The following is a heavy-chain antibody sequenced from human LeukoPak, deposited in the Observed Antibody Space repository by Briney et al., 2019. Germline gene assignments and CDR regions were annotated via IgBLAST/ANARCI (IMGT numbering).Heavy chain of an antibody. J-gene: IGHJ4*02. V-gene: IGHV3-30*02. D-gene: IGHD6-13*01. CDR2: IRYDGNEK. CDR1: GFTFSNYG. Sequence: GGSLRLSCAASGFTFSNYGMHWVRQAPGKGLEWVAFIRYDGNEKYYPDSVKGRFTISRDNPKNTLYLQMNSLRADDTAVYYCATEIAAAEGYWGQGTLVTVSS. CDR3: ATEIAAAEGY.